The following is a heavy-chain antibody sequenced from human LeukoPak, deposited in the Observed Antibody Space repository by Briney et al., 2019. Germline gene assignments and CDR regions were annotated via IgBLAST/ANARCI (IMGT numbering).Heavy chain of an antibody. D-gene: IGHD3-10*01. J-gene: IGHJ4*02. CDR1: RGSLSSYG. CDR3: ARGAGKYIDSSLDY. CDR2: MIPLFKTA. Sequence: ASVKVSCKASRGSLSSYGFSWVRQAPGQGLDWMGGMIPLFKTAKYAQKFQDRVTITADESTKTAYMEMSSLRTEDTAVYYCARGAGKYIDSSLDYWGQGTLVTVSS. V-gene: IGHV1-69*13.